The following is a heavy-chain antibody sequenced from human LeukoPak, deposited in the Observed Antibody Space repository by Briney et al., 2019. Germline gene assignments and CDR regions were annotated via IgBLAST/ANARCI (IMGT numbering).Heavy chain of an antibody. CDR2: IYYSGST. CDR1: GGSISSYS. J-gene: IGHJ6*02. CDR3: ARGGYYYYYYGMDV. V-gene: IGHV4-59*01. Sequence: PSETLCLTCAASGGSISSYSWSWIRQPPGKGLEWVAYIYYSGSTNYNPSLKSRVTISVDTSKNQFSLKLSSVTAADTAVYYCARGGYYYYYYGMDVWGQGTTVTVSS.